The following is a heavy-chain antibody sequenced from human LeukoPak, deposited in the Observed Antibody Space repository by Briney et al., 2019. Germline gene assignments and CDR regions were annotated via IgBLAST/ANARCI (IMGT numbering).Heavy chain of an antibody. CDR3: ARGGYYGSGNDFRFDP. CDR2: IHYTGST. D-gene: IGHD3-10*01. CDR1: GGSFSGYY. V-gene: IGHV4-59*01. J-gene: IGHJ5*02. Sequence: SETLSLTCAGYGGSFSGYYWSWIRQPPGKGLECIGYIHYTGSTNYNPSLKSRVTISVDTSKNQFSLKLSSVTAADTAIYYCARGGYYGSGNDFRFDPWGQGTLVTVSS.